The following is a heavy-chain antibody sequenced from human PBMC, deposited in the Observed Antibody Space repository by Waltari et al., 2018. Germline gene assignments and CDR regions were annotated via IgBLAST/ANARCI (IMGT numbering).Heavy chain of an antibody. CDR3: AKEGGLFAGYGSFDY. D-gene: IGHD5-18*01. Sequence: QVQLVESGGGVVQPGGSLRLSWAASGFTFSRHGMHWVRQAPGKGLEWVAFIRHDGTKKYSADSVKGRFTISRDNSKNTLYLRMNSLRAEDTAVYYCAKEGGLFAGYGSFDYWGQGTLVTVSS. V-gene: IGHV3-30*02. J-gene: IGHJ4*02. CDR1: GFTFSRHG. CDR2: IRHDGTKK.